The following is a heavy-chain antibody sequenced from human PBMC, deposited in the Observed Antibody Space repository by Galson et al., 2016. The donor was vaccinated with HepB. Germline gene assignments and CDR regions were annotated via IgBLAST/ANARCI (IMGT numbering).Heavy chain of an antibody. CDR1: GYSFSNYG. V-gene: IGHV1-18*01. J-gene: IGHJ4*02. Sequence: SVKVSCKASGYSFSNYGIIWVRQAPGQGLQWMAWISAYNGEIYYAQNFRDRVTVTTDTSTSTAYMELRGLISDDTAMYYRARGPSVPLSGDYWGQGTLVTVSS. CDR2: ISAYNGEI. D-gene: IGHD2-2*01. CDR3: ARGPSVPLSGDY.